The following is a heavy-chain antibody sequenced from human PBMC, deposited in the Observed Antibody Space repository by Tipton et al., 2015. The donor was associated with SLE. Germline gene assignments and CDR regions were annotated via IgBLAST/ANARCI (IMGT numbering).Heavy chain of an antibody. CDR3: ARSEGIRDFFDY. Sequence: TLSLTCAVYVGSFSGFYWSWIRQPPGKGLEWIGEINHSGSTNYNPSLKSRVTMSVDTSKNQFSLKLSSVTAADTAVYYCARSEGIRDFFDYWGQGTLVTVSS. J-gene: IGHJ4*02. CDR2: INHSGST. CDR1: VGSFSGFY. V-gene: IGHV4-34*01. D-gene: IGHD2-15*01.